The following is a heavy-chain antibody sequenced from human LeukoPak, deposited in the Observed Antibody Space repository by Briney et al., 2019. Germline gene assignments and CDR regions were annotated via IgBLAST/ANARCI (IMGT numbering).Heavy chain of an antibody. CDR2: ISGSGGST. CDR3: AKGAYSSGWRYYFDY. V-gene: IGHV3-23*01. D-gene: IGHD6-19*01. J-gene: IGHJ4*02. Sequence: PGGSLRLSCAASGFTFSSYAMSWVRQAPGKGLEWVSAISGSGGSTYYADSVKGRFTISRDNSKNTLYLQMNSLRAGDTAVYYCAKGAYSSGWRYYFDYWGQGTLVTVSS. CDR1: GFTFSSYA.